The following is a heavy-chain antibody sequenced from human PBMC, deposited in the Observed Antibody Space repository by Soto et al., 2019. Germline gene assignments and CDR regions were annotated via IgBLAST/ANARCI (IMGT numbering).Heavy chain of an antibody. Sequence: CGHTLVKTTPTLTLAGNFYGFSLSTSGMCVSWISGSPGKALEWPALIDWDGDKFYRTSLKTRLTISTDTYKNQVFLTMTNVEHVEPATYYWARRSQDPKYFLDSWGPGTLVTVSS. CDR2: IDWDGDK. CDR3: ARRSQDPKYFLDS. J-gene: IGHJ4*02. V-gene: IGHV2-70*12. CDR1: GFSLSTSGMC.